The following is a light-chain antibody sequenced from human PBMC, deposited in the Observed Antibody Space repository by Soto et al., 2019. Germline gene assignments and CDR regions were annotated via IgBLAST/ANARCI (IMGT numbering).Light chain of an antibody. CDR2: SNN. CDR1: RSNIGSKT. CDR3: AAWDDGLNGVV. J-gene: IGLJ2*01. V-gene: IGLV1-44*01. Sequence: QSVLTQPPSASGTPGQRVTISCSGSRSNIGSKTVNWYQQLPGTAPKLLIYSNNQRPSGVPDRFSGSKSGTSASLAISGLQSEDEADYYCAAWDDGLNGVVFGGGTQLTVL.